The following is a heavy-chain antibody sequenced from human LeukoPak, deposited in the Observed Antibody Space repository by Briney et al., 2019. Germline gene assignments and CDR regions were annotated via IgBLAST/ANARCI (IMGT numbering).Heavy chain of an antibody. CDR3: ARGGYGGYYYYMDV. Sequence: QXLSLTCTVSGGSISSGDYYWSWIRQPPGKGLEWIGYIYYSGSTYYNPSLKSRVTISVDTSKNQFSLKLSSVTAADTAVYYCARGGYGGYYYYMDVWGKGTTVTVSS. CDR1: GGSISSGDYY. D-gene: IGHD5-18*01. V-gene: IGHV4-30-4*08. CDR2: IYYSGST. J-gene: IGHJ6*03.